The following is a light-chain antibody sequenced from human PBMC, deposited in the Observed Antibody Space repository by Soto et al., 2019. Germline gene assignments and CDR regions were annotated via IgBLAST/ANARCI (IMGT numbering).Light chain of an antibody. V-gene: IGKV3-20*01. J-gene: IGKJ4*01. CDR3: QQYGSSPLT. Sequence: EIVLTQSPDTLSLSPGERATLSCRASQSVSSSYLAWYQQKPGQAPRLLIYGASSRATGIPDRFSGSGSGTDFTLTINRLEPEDFAVYYCQQYGSSPLTFGGGTKV. CDR2: GAS. CDR1: QSVSSSY.